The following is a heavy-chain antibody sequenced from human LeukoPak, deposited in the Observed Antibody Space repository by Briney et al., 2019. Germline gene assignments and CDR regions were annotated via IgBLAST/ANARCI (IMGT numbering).Heavy chain of an antibody. CDR2: SSYSGST. CDR1: GGSISSYY. D-gene: IGHD3-9*01. J-gene: IGHJ2*01. V-gene: IGHV4-59*01. Sequence: SETLSLTCSVSGGSISSYYWSWIRQPPGERLEWIGYSSYSGSTDYNPSLKSRVTMSVDTSKNQFSLKLSSVPAADTAVYYCGRRTYYDTLTGYTYWYFDLWGRGTLVTVSS. CDR3: GRRTYYDTLTGYTYWYFDL.